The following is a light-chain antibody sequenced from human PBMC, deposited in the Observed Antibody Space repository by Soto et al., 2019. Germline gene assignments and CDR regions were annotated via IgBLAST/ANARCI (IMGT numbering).Light chain of an antibody. CDR1: QSVSSSY. V-gene: IGKV3-20*01. CDR2: GAS. Sequence: EIVLTQSPGTLSLSPGERATLSCRASQSVSSSYLAWYQQKPGQAPRLLIYGASSRATGIPDRFSGSGSGTDFTLTISRLEPEDFAVYYCQQYGRSPTSTFGQGTKVDIK. CDR3: QQYGRSPTST. J-gene: IGKJ1*01.